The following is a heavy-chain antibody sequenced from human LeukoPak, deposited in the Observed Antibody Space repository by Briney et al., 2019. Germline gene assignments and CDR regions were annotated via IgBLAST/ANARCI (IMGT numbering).Heavy chain of an antibody. CDR3: ARGGPGGYSYGYSDY. Sequence: ASVKVSCKASGYTFTSYGISWVRQAPGQGLEWMGWISAYNGNTNYAQKLQGRVTMPTDTSTSTAYMELRSLRSDDTAVYYCARGGPGGYSYGYSDYWGQGTLVTVSS. J-gene: IGHJ4*02. CDR2: ISAYNGNT. D-gene: IGHD5-18*01. V-gene: IGHV1-18*01. CDR1: GYTFTSYG.